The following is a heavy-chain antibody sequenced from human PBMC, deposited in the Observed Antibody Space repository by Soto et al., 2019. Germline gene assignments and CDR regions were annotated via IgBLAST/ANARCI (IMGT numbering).Heavy chain of an antibody. V-gene: IGHV4-59*12. CDR1: GGSISDFY. J-gene: IGHJ6*02. CDR2: LYYTGST. D-gene: IGHD1-1*01. CDR3: ARDLWVEPELYYYGMDV. Sequence: SETLSLTCNVSGGSISDFYWSWIRQSPGKRLEWIGYLYYTGSTNYNPALKSRVTVSLDTSKNQFSLRLTSVTAADTAVYYCARDLWVEPELYYYGMDVWGQGTTVTVSS.